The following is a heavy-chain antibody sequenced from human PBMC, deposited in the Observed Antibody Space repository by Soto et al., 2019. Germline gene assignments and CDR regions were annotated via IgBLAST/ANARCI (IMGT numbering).Heavy chain of an antibody. J-gene: IGHJ6*03. D-gene: IGHD6-19*01. CDR1: GYTFTSYY. CDR3: AKDPLAVAGLGFYYMDV. V-gene: IGHV1-46*01. CDR2: INPSGGST. Sequence: ASVKVSCKASGYTFTSYYMHWVRQAPGQGPEWMGIINPSGGSTSYAQKFQGRVTMTRDTSTSTVYMELSSLRSEDTAVYYCAKDPLAVAGLGFYYMDVWGKGTKVTVSS.